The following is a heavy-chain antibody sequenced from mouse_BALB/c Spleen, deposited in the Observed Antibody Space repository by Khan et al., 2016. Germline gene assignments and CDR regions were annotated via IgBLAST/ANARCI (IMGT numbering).Heavy chain of an antibody. CDR3: ARAGYYGYLAY. CDR1: GFDFSRYW. Sequence: EVQLQESGGDLVQPGGSLKLSCAASGFDFSRYWMSWVRQAPGKGLEWIGEINPDSSTINYTPSLKDKFIISRDNAKNTLYLQMSKVRSEDTALXYCARAGYYGYLAYWGQGALVTVSA. D-gene: IGHD1-1*01. CDR2: INPDSSTI. J-gene: IGHJ3*01. V-gene: IGHV4-1*02.